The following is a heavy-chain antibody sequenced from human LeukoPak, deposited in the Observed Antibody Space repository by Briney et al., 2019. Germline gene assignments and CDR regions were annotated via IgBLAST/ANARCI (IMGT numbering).Heavy chain of an antibody. CDR3: ARGTNPYRPLFGY. D-gene: IGHD2-8*01. Sequence: SVKVSCKASGGTFSSYAISWVRQAPGQGLEWMGGIIPIFGTANYAQKFQGRVTITADESTSTAYMELSSLRSEDTAVYYCARGTNPYRPLFGYWGQGTLVTVSS. J-gene: IGHJ4*02. CDR1: GGTFSSYA. CDR2: IIPIFGTA. V-gene: IGHV1-69*13.